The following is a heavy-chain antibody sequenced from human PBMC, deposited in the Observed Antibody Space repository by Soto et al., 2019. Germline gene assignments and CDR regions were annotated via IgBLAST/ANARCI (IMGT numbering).Heavy chain of an antibody. V-gene: IGHV3-23*01. D-gene: IGHD3-10*01. CDR2: ISGSGGNT. CDR3: AKDSVTNDLRGPFDY. J-gene: IGHJ4*02. CDR1: GFTFSTYA. Sequence: AGGSLRLSCAASGFTFSTYAFSTYAMNWVRQAPGKGLEWVSGISGSGGNTYYADSVKGRFTISRDNSKNTLYLQMNSLRAEDTAVYYCAKDSVTNDLRGPFDYWGPGTLVTVSS.